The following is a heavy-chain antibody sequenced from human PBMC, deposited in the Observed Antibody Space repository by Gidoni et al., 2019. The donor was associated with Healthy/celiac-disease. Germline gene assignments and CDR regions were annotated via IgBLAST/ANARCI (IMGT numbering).Heavy chain of an antibody. D-gene: IGHD3-10*01. CDR2: IYSGGST. J-gene: IGHJ6*02. CDR3: ARDSGPSMVHYYYYGMDV. V-gene: IGHV3-66*01. CDR1: GFTVSSNS. Sequence: EVQLVESGGGLVQPGGSLRLSCAASGFTVSSNSMSWVRQAPGKGLGWVSVIYSGGSTYYADSVKGRFTISRDNSKNTLYLQMNSLRAEDTAVYYCARDSGPSMVHYYYYGMDVWGQGTTVTVSS.